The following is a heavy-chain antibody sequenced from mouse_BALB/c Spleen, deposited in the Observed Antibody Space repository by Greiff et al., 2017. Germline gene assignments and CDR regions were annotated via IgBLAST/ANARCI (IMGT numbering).Heavy chain of an antibody. V-gene: IGHV14-3*02. Sequence: VQLKESGAELVKPGASVKLSCTASGFNIKDTYMHWVKQRPEQGLEWIGRIDPANGNTKYDPKFQGKATITADTSSNTAYLQLSSLTSEDTAVYYCARSLYGNYVDYWGQGTTLTVSS. J-gene: IGHJ2*01. CDR1: GFNIKDTY. CDR3: ARSLYGNYVDY. D-gene: IGHD2-1*01. CDR2: IDPANGNT.